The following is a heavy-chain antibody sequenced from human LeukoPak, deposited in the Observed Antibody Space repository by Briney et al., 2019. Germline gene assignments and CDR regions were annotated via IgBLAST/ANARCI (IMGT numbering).Heavy chain of an antibody. CDR2: IYYSGST. J-gene: IGHJ4*02. CDR1: GGSISSSSYY. D-gene: IGHD3/OR15-3a*01. V-gene: IGHV4-39*07. Sequence: PSETLSLTCTVSGGSISSSSYYWGWIRQPPGKGLEWIGSIYYSGSTYYNPSLKSRVTISVDTSKNQFSLKLSSVTAADTAVYYCARDPAGLGGAYYFDYWGQGTLVTVSS. CDR3: ARDPAGLGGAYYFDY.